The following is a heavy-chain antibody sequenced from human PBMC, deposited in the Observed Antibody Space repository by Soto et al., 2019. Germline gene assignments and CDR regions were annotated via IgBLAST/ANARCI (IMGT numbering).Heavy chain of an antibody. Sequence: ASVKVSCKASGYTFTSYAMHWVRQAPGQRLEWMGWINAGNGNTKYSQKFQGRVTITRDTSASTAYMELSSLRSEDTAVYYCTRHATAMVTSHYYYGVDVWGQGTTVTVSS. V-gene: IGHV1-3*01. CDR1: GYTFTSYA. CDR2: INAGNGNT. J-gene: IGHJ6*02. D-gene: IGHD5-18*01. CDR3: TRHATAMVTSHYYYGVDV.